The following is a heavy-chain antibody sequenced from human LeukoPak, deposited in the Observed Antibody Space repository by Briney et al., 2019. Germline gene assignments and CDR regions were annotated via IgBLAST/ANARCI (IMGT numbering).Heavy chain of an antibody. Sequence: GGSLRFSCAASGFTFSSYSVNWVRQAPGKGLEWVSHITSTASAIYYADPVRGRFTMSRDNARNTVYLQMNSLRVEDTAVYYCARQGSGTPDYWGQGTLVTVSS. CDR1: GFTFSSYS. D-gene: IGHD3-10*01. J-gene: IGHJ4*02. CDR3: ARQGSGTPDY. V-gene: IGHV3-48*01. CDR2: ITSTASAI.